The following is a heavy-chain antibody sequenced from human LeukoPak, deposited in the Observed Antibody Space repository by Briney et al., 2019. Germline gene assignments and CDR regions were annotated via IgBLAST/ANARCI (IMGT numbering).Heavy chain of an antibody. J-gene: IGHJ4*02. CDR3: AKDSTMVRGVPFDY. CDR2: ISGSGGST. Sequence: PGGSLRLSCAASGFTFSSYAMSWVRQAPGKGLEWVSAISGSGGSTYYADSVKGRFTISRDNSKNTLYLQMNSLRAEDTAVYYCAKDSTMVRGVPFDYWGQGTLVAVST. D-gene: IGHD3-10*01. CDR1: GFTFSSYA. V-gene: IGHV3-23*01.